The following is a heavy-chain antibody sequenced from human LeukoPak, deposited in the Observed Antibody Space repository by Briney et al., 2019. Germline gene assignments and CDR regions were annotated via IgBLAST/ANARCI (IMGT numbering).Heavy chain of an antibody. CDR2: FDPEDGET. CDR3: ATDSPAGISNHYAGGVIVY. CDR1: GYTLTELS. D-gene: IGHD3-16*01. J-gene: IGHJ4*02. Sequence: ASVKVSCKVSGYTLTELSMHWVRQAPGKGLEWMGGFDPEDGETIYAQKFQGRVTMTEDTSTDTAYMELSSLRSEDTAVYYCATDSPAGISNHYAGGVIVYWGREPWSPSPQ. V-gene: IGHV1-24*01.